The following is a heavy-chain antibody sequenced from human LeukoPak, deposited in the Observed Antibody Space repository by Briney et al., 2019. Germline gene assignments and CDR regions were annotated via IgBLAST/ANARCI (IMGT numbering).Heavy chain of an antibody. CDR3: ATYSSSWYVDY. Sequence: PSETLSLTCAVYGGSFSGYYWSWIRQPPGKGLEWIGEINHSESTNYNPSLKSRVTISVDTSKNPFSLKLSSVTAADTAVYYCATYSSSWYVDYWGQGTLVTVSS. CDR2: INHSEST. J-gene: IGHJ4*02. D-gene: IGHD6-13*01. CDR1: GGSFSGYY. V-gene: IGHV4-34*01.